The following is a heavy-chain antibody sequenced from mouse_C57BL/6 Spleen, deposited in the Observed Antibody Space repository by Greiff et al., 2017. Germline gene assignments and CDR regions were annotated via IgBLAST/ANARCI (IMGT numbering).Heavy chain of an antibody. CDR2: INPNNGGT. J-gene: IGHJ1*03. V-gene: IGHV1-22*01. CDR3: ARWGLDWYFDV. Sequence: EVQLQESGPELVKPGASVKMSCKASGYTFTDYNMHWVKQSHGKSLEWIGYINPNNGGTSYNQKFKGKATLTVNKSSSTAYMELRSLTSEDSAVYYCARWGLDWYFDVWGTGTTVTVSS. CDR1: GYTFTDYN.